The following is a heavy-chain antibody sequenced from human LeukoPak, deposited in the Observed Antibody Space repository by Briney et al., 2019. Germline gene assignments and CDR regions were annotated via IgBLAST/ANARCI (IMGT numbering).Heavy chain of an antibody. CDR2: IYHSGST. V-gene: IGHV4-30-2*01. Sequence: SWIRQPPGKGLEWIGYIYHSGSTYYNPSLKSRVTISVDRSKNQFSLKLSSVTAADTAVYYCARFWSGYYSLLDYWGQGTLVTVSS. J-gene: IGHJ4*02. CDR3: ARFWSGYYSLLDY. D-gene: IGHD3-3*01.